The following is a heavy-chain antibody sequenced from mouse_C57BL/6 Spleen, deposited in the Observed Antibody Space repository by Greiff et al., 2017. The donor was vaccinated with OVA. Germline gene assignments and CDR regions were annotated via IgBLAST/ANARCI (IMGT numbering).Heavy chain of an antibody. Sequence: EVMLVESGGGLVKPGGSLKLSCAASGFTFSDYGMHWVRQAPEKGLEWVAYISSGSSTIYYADTVKGRFTISRDNAKNTLFLQMTSLRSEDTAMYYCARGAYDGYYGYAMDYWGQGTSVTVSS. CDR1: GFTFSDYG. CDR2: ISSGSSTI. D-gene: IGHD2-3*01. J-gene: IGHJ4*01. CDR3: ARGAYDGYYGYAMDY. V-gene: IGHV5-17*01.